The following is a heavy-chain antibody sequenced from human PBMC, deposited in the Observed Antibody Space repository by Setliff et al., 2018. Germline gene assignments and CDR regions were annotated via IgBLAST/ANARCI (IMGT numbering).Heavy chain of an antibody. CDR2: SNNDGSST. CDR1: GLIFGNYA. CDR3: ARGGFGYCSSTSCQWGYYSMDV. D-gene: IGHD2-2*03. Sequence: GGSLRLSCAASGLIFGNYAMNWVRQAPGKGLVWVSRSNNDGSSTSYADFVKGRFTISRDNAKNSLYLQMNSLRAEDTAVYYCARGGFGYCSSTSCQWGYYSMDVWGKGTTVTVSS. J-gene: IGHJ6*03. V-gene: IGHV3-74*01.